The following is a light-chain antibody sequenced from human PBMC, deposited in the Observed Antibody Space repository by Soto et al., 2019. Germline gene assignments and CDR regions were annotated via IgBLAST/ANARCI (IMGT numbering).Light chain of an antibody. J-gene: IGLJ2*01. Sequence: QSVLTQPPSASGTPGQRVTISCSGSSSNIGSNTVNWYQQLPGTAPKLLIYSNNQRPSGVPDRFSGSKSGTSASLAISGRQSEEEGDYYCAAWDDSLNGDVVFGGGTKLTVL. CDR2: SNN. CDR1: SSNIGSNT. CDR3: AAWDDSLNGDVV. V-gene: IGLV1-44*01.